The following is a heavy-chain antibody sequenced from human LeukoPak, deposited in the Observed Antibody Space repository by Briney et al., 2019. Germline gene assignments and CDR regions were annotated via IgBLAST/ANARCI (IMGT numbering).Heavy chain of an antibody. Sequence: GGSLRLSCAASGFTFNSFSMNWVRQAPGKGLEWVSSISSSTIYTYYADSVKGRFTISRDNAKNSLYLQMNSLRAEDTAVYYCARGGSGNWNAPFDYWGQGTLVTVSS. V-gene: IGHV3-21*01. D-gene: IGHD1-1*01. CDR2: ISSSTIYT. J-gene: IGHJ4*02. CDR1: GFTFNSFS. CDR3: ARGGSGNWNAPFDY.